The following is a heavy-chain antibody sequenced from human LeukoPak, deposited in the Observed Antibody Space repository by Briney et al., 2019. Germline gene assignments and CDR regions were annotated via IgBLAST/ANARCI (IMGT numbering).Heavy chain of an antibody. V-gene: IGHV4-30-2*01. Sequence: PSETLSLTCAVYGGSFSGYYWSWIRQPPGKGLEWIGYIYHSGSTYYNPSLKSRVTISVDRSKNQFSLKLSSVTAADTAVYYCARLTSGYQHYYGMDVWGQGTTVTVSS. CDR3: ARLTSGYQHYYGMDV. J-gene: IGHJ6*02. CDR1: GGSFSGYY. D-gene: IGHD3-22*01. CDR2: IYHSGST.